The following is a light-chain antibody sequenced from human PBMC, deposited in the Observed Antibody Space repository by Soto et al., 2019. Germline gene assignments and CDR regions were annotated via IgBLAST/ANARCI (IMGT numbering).Light chain of an antibody. CDR3: QQYGSSPYT. V-gene: IGKV3D-20*01. Sequence: PGERATLSCGASQRVSSSYLAWYQQKPGLAPRLLIYDASSRATGIPDRFSGSGSGTDFTLTISRLEPEDFAVYYCQQYGSSPYTFGQGTKREIK. J-gene: IGKJ2*01. CDR1: QRVSSSY. CDR2: DAS.